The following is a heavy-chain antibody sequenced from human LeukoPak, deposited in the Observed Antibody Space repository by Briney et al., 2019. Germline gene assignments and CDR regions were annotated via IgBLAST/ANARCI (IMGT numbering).Heavy chain of an antibody. CDR2: ISSSSSYI. CDR3: ARAEGGYSYGPIDY. D-gene: IGHD5-18*01. J-gene: IGHJ4*02. Sequence: GGSLRLSCAASGFTFSSYSMNWVRQAPGKGLEWVSSISSSSSYIYYADSVKGRFTISRDNAKNSLYLQMNSLRAEDTAVYYCARAEGGYSYGPIDYWGQGTLVTVSS. V-gene: IGHV3-21*01. CDR1: GFTFSSYS.